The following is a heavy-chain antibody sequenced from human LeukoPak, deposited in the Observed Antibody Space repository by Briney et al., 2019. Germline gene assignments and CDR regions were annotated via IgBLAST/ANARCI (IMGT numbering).Heavy chain of an antibody. V-gene: IGHV4-59*08. J-gene: IGHJ4*02. CDR3: ARQWRGYSYGLFDY. CDR2: IYYSGST. Sequence: SETLSLTCTVSGGSINSYYWSWIRQPPGKGLEWIGYIYYSGSTNYNPSLKSRVTISVDTSKNQFSLKLSSVTAADTAVYYCARQWRGYSYGLFDYWGQGTLVTVSS. CDR1: GGSINSYY. D-gene: IGHD5-18*01.